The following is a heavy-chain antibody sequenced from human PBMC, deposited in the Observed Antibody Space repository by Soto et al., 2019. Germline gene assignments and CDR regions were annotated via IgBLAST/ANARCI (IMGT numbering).Heavy chain of an antibody. CDR3: PRAQYYYDSSGTQWFDP. Sequence: QVQLVQSGAEMKKPGSSVKVSCKASGGTFSSYAISWVRQAPGQGLEWMGGIIPIFGTANYAQKFQGRVTITADESTSTAYMELSSLRPEDTVVYYCPRAQYYYDSSGTQWFDPWGQVTLVTVSS. D-gene: IGHD3-22*01. CDR2: IIPIFGTA. CDR1: GGTFSSYA. V-gene: IGHV1-69*01. J-gene: IGHJ5*02.